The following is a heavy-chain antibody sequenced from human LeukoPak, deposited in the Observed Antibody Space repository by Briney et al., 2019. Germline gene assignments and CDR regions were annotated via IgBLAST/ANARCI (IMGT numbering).Heavy chain of an antibody. CDR2: ISYDGSNK. D-gene: IGHD3-3*01. CDR1: GFTFSSYG. Sequence: PGGSLRLSCAASGFTFSSYGMHWVRQAPGKGLEWVAVISYDGSNKYYADSVKGRFTISRDNSKNTLYLQMNSLRAEDTAIYYCAKESAHIRFLEWLPHFDYWGQGTLVTVSS. V-gene: IGHV3-30*18. CDR3: AKESAHIRFLEWLPHFDY. J-gene: IGHJ4*02.